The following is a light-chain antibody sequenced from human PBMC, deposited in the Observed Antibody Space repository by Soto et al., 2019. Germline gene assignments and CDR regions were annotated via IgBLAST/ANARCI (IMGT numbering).Light chain of an antibody. CDR1: QDISSW. V-gene: IGKV1-12*01. CDR2: SAS. J-gene: IGKJ4*01. Sequence: DIQMTQSPSSVSASVGDRVTITCRASQDISSWLAWYQQISGKAPKLLINSASSLQSGVPSTFSGSRSGTDFTLTISSLQPEDFATYYCQQTHSFPLTFGGGTKVEIK. CDR3: QQTHSFPLT.